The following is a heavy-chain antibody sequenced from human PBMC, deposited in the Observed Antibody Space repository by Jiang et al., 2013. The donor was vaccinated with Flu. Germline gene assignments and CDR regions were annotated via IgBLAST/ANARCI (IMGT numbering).Heavy chain of an antibody. CDR2: ISYDGSNK. J-gene: IGHJ3*02. Sequence: FSSYGMHWVRRLQARAGVGAVISYDGSNKYYADSVKGRFTISRDNSKNTLYLQMNSLRAEDTAVYYCAKPRAPANYYDSSGSAFDIWGQGTMVTVSS. D-gene: IGHD3-22*01. CDR1: FSSYG. CDR3: AKPRAPANYYDSSGSAFDI. V-gene: IGHV3-30*18.